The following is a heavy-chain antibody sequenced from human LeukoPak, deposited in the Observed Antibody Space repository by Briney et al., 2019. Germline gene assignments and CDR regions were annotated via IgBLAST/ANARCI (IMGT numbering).Heavy chain of an antibody. V-gene: IGHV4-61*02. J-gene: IGHJ4*02. Sequence: SQTLSLTCTVSGDSISSGSYYWSWIRQPAGKGLEWIGRIYTSGSTNYNPSLKSRVTISVDTSKNQFSLKLSSVTAADTAVYYCARERLYDSSGYYYLYYFDYWGQGTLVTVSS. CDR1: GDSISSGSYY. D-gene: IGHD3-22*01. CDR2: IYTSGST. CDR3: ARERLYDSSGYYYLYYFDY.